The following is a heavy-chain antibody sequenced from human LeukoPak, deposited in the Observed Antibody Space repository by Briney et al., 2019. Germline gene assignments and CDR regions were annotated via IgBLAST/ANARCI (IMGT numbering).Heavy chain of an antibody. CDR3: ARGGGAIDY. CDR1: GGSISSYY. J-gene: IGHJ4*02. D-gene: IGHD3-16*01. V-gene: IGHV6-1*01. Sequence: SETLSLTCTVSGGSISSYYWNWIRQPPSRGLEWLGRTYYRSKWCNDYAVAVKSRITINPDTSKNQFSLQLNSVTPEDTAVYYCARGGGAIDYWGQGTLVTVSS. CDR2: TYYRSKWCN.